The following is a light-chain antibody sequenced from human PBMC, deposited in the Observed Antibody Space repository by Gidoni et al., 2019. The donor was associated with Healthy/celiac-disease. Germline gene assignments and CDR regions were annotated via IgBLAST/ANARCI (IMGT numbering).Light chain of an antibody. CDR2: AAS. V-gene: IGKV1-39*01. CDR1: QSISSY. CDR3: HQSNRTPRT. J-gene: IGKJ1*01. Sequence: DIQMTQSPSSLSASVGASVTITCRASQSISSYLNWYQQKPGKAPKLLIYAASSLQRGVPSRFSGSESGTDFTLTIRSLKPEDFEIYYGHQSNRTPRTFGQGPRWKSN.